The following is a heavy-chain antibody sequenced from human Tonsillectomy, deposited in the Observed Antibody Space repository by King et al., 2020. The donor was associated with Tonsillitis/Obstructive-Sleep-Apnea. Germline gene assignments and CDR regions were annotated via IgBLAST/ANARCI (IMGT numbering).Heavy chain of an antibody. CDR1: GFTFSSYA. CDR2: ISGSGGST. D-gene: IGHD2-2*01. CDR3: AKEGAGVGVSAAMPYWYFDV. Sequence: DVQLVESGGGLVQPGGSLRLSCAASGFTFSSYAMTWVRQAPGKGLEWVSVISGSGGSTYYADSVKGRFTISRDNSKNTLYLQMNSLRAEDTAVYYCAKEGAGVGVSAAMPYWYFDVWGRGTLVTVSS. J-gene: IGHJ2*01. V-gene: IGHV3-23*04.